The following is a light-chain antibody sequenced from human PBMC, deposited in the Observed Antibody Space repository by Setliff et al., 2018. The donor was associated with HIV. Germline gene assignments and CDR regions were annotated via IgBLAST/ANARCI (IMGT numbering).Light chain of an antibody. CDR2: DVS. Sequence: QSALTQPPSVSGSPGQSITISCTGASSDFGGYNYVSWYEQHPGKAPKLMIYDVSKRPSGVSNRFSGSKSGNTASLTISGLQAEDEADYYCSSYTSRNTYVFGTGTKVTVL. J-gene: IGLJ1*01. CDR1: SSDFGGYNY. V-gene: IGLV2-14*03. CDR3: SSYTSRNTYV.